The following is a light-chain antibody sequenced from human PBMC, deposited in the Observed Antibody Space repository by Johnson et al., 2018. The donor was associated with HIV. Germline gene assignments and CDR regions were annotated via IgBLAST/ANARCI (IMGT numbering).Light chain of an antibody. Sequence: SVLTQPPSVSAAPGQKVTISCSGSSSNIGNNYVSWYQQLPATVPKLLIYENNKRPSGIPDRFSGSKSGTSATLGITGLQTGDEADYYCGTWDSSLSAGRYVFGTGTKVTVL. CDR1: SSNIGNNY. CDR2: ENN. V-gene: IGLV1-51*02. CDR3: GTWDSSLSAGRYV. J-gene: IGLJ1*01.